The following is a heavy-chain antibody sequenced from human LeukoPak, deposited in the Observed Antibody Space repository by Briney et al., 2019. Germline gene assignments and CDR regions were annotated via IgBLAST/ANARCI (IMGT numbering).Heavy chain of an antibody. CDR2: ISTDGCYK. CDR3: ARSLIPGRWYFDL. Sequence: PGGSLRLSCAVSGFTFSSFPFHWVRQAPGKGLEWVAAISTDGCYKYHGDSVKRRFTISRDNPMNTLYQQMNGLRPDDTAVYYCARSLIPGRWYFDLWGRGTLVTVSS. J-gene: IGHJ2*01. V-gene: IGHV3-30*04. D-gene: IGHD2-15*01. CDR1: GFTFSSFP.